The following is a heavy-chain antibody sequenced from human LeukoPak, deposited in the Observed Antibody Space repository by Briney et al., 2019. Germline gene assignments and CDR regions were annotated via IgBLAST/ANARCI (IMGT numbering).Heavy chain of an antibody. V-gene: IGHV3-66*01. Sequence: GGSLRLSCAASGFTVSSNDMTWVRQTPGKGLEWVSIIYSGGNTYYADSVKGRFTISRDNSKNTLYLQVNSLRAEDTAVFYCARDRPGDGYFDYWGQGTLVTVSS. CDR3: ARDRPGDGYFDY. CDR2: IYSGGNT. J-gene: IGHJ4*02. D-gene: IGHD3-10*01. CDR1: GFTVSSND.